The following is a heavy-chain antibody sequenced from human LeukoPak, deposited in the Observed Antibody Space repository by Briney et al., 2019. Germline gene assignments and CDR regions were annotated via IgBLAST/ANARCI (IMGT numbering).Heavy chain of an antibody. CDR1: GGTFSSYA. D-gene: IGHD1-14*01. CDR2: IIPIFGTA. V-gene: IGHV1-69*13. J-gene: IGHJ6*03. Sequence: SVKVSCKASGGTFSSYAISWVRQAPGQGLEWMGGIIPIFGTANYAQKFQGRVTITADESTSTAYMELSSLRSEDTAVYYCARGLTSRTYYYYYMDVWGKGTTVTVSS. CDR3: ARGLTSRTYYYYYMDV.